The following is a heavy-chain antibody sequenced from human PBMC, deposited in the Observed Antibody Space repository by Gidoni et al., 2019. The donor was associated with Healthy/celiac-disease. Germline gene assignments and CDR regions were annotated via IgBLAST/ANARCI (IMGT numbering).Heavy chain of an antibody. CDR3: AGRPGIAAAGTSFGY. J-gene: IGHJ4*02. D-gene: IGHD6-13*01. V-gene: IGHV3-66*01. Sequence: EVQLVASGGGLVQPGGSLRLSCAASAFTVSSNYMSWVRQAPGKGLEWVSVIYRGGSTDYADSVKGRFTISRDNSKNTLYLQMNSLRAEDTAVYYCAGRPGIAAAGTSFGYWGQGTLVTVSS. CDR2: IYRGGST. CDR1: AFTVSSNY.